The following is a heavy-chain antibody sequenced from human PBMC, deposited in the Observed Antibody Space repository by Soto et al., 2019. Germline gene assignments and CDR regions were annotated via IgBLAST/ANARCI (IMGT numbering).Heavy chain of an antibody. CDR3: ATDRSVAATENYYYGMDV. CDR2: IGGSGGST. Sequence: GGSLRLSCAASGFTFSSYAMSWVRQAPGKGLEWVSAIGGSGGSTYYADSVKGRFTISRDNSKNTLYLQMNSLRAEDTAVYYCATDRSVAATENYYYGMDVWGQGTTVTVSS. V-gene: IGHV3-23*01. D-gene: IGHD2-15*01. CDR1: GFTFSSYA. J-gene: IGHJ6*02.